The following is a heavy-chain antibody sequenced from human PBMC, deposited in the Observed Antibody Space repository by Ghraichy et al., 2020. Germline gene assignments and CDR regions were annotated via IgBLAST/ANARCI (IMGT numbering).Heavy chain of an antibody. J-gene: IGHJ6*02. D-gene: IGHD2-15*01. CDR3: ARGGVVVVVAATRIPIGMDF. Sequence: GGSLRLSCAASGFTFSSYWMHWVRQAPGKGLVWVSRINSDGSSTSYADSVKGRFTISRDNAKNTLYLQMNSLRAEDTAVYYCARGGVVVVVAATRIPIGMDFWGQGTTVTVSS. V-gene: IGHV3-74*01. CDR1: GFTFSSYW. CDR2: INSDGSST.